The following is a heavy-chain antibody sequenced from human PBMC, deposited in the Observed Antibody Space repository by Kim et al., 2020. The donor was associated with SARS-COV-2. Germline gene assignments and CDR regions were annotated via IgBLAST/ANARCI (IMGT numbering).Heavy chain of an antibody. J-gene: IGHJ6*03. V-gene: IGHV5-51*01. Sequence: GESLKISCKASGYTFTNYWIGWVRQMPGKGLEWMGIVFPGDSDTTYSPSFQGQVTISADRSISTAYLQWNSLKASDTAMYFCVRLSRDHHYYMDVWGKGT. CDR1: GYTFTNYW. CDR3: VRLSRDHHYYMDV. CDR2: VFPGDSDT.